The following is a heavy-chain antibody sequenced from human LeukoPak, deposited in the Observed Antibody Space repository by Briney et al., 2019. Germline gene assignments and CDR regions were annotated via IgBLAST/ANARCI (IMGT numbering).Heavy chain of an antibody. D-gene: IGHD4-11*01. J-gene: IGHJ2*01. Sequence: AQTLSLTWTVAGRSISGYYWSWVRQAAGEGLEYIGRIYITGSTNYNPSLKSRVTMSIDENQFSLKLNSVTAADTAVYYCARGVTSDWYFDVWGRGTLVTVSS. CDR1: GRSISGYY. V-gene: IGHV4-4*07. CDR2: IYITGST. CDR3: ARGVTSDWYFDV.